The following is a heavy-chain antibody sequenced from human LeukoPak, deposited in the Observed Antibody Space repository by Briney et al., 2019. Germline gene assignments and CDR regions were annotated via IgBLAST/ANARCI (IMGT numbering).Heavy chain of an antibody. CDR1: GFTFSSYS. Sequence: PGGSLRLSCAASGFTFSSYSMNWVRQAPGKGLEWVSSISSSSYIYYADSVKGRFTISRDNAKNSLYLQMNSLRAEDTAVYYCARGGITIFGVVTAGVFDYWGQGTLVTVSS. CDR3: ARGGITIFGVVTAGVFDY. D-gene: IGHD3-3*01. CDR2: ISSSSYI. J-gene: IGHJ4*02. V-gene: IGHV3-21*01.